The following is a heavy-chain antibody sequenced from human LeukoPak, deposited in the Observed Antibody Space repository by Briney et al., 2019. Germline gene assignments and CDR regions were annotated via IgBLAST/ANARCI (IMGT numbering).Heavy chain of an antibody. CDR1: GFTFSDAW. V-gene: IGHV3-15*01. CDR3: TSLAMIRGVIHFDY. Sequence: PGGSLRLSCAASGFTFSDAWMSWVRQAPGKGLEWVGRIKSKTDGGTIDYAAPMKGRFTISRDDSKNTVYLQMNSLKTEDTAVYYCTSLAMIRGVIHFDYWGQGTLVTVSS. D-gene: IGHD3-10*01. J-gene: IGHJ4*02. CDR2: IKSKTDGGTI.